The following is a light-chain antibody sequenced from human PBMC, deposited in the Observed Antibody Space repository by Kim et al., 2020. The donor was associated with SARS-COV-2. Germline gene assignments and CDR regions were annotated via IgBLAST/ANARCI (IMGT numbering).Light chain of an antibody. CDR3: QQYGTSPPYT. CDR1: QTVSSNY. CDR2: GAS. J-gene: IGKJ2*01. V-gene: IGKV3-20*01. Sequence: EIVLTQSPGTLSLSPGERATLSCRASQTVSSNYLGWYQQKPGQAPRLLIYGASSRATGIPDRFSGSGSGTDFTLTISRLEPEDFAVYYCQQYGTSPPYTFGQGTKLEI.